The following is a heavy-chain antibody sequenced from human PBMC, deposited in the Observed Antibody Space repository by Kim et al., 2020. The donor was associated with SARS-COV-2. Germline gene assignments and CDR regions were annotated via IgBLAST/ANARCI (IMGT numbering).Heavy chain of an antibody. J-gene: IGHJ4*02. CDR1: GFTFSSYW. V-gene: IGHV3-7*01. D-gene: IGHD1-26*01. CDR3: ARGEESELLVFDY. Sequence: GGSLRLSCAASGFTFSSYWMSWVRQAPGKGLEWVANIKQDGSEKYYVDSVKGRFTISRDNAKNSLYLQMNSLRAEDTAVYYCARGEESELLVFDYWGQGTLVTVSS. CDR2: IKQDGSEK.